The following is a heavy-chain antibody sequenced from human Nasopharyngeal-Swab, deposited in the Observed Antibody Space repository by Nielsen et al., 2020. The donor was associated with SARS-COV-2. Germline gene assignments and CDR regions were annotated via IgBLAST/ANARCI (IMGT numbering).Heavy chain of an antibody. V-gene: IGHV4-39*01. J-gene: IGHJ4*02. CDR2: IFYTGST. CDR1: GDSISSNNHY. CDR3: ARTLAMTGDWRYFDY. Sequence: SETLSLTCSVSGDSISSNNHYWGWIRQPPGKGLEWIVDIFYTGSTSYNPSPKSRVTISVDTSKNQFSLKLSSVTAADTAVYYCARTLAMTGDWRYFDYWGQGILVTVSS. D-gene: IGHD3-9*01.